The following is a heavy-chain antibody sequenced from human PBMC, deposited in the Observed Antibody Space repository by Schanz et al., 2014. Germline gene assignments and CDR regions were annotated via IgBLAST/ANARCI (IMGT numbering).Heavy chain of an antibody. D-gene: IGHD2-15*01. J-gene: IGHJ6*02. CDR3: AKGMGYCSGGTCYDYYYYGLDV. Sequence: AQLMESGGGLVQPGGSLRLSCAASGFTFNSYAMSWVRQAPGKGLEWVSALSGSGGSTYYADSVKGRFTISRDNSENTLYLQMNSLSADDTAVFYCAKGMGYCSGGTCYDYYYYGLDVWGQGTTVTVSS. CDR2: LSGSGGST. V-gene: IGHV3-23*01. CDR1: GFTFNSYA.